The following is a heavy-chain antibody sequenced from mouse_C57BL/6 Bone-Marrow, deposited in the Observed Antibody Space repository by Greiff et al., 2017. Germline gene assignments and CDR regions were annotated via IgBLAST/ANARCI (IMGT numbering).Heavy chain of an antibody. Sequence: QVQLQQPGAELVKPGASVKLSCKASGYTFTSYWMQWVKQRPGQGLEWIGEIDPSDSYTNYNQKFKGKATLTVDTSSSTAYMQLSSLTSEDSAVYYCAIREHNPYYAMDYWGQGTSVTVSS. CDR2: IDPSDSYT. J-gene: IGHJ4*01. CDR3: AIREHNPYYAMDY. D-gene: IGHD1-3*01. V-gene: IGHV1-50*01. CDR1: GYTFTSYW.